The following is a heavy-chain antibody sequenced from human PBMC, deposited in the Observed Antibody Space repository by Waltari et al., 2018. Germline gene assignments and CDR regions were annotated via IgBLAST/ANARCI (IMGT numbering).Heavy chain of an antibody. V-gene: IGHV4-4*02. CDR1: DGSIRGASW. D-gene: IGHD6-13*01. CDR2: IFPSGST. CDR3: AGGSSMQQLMRY. J-gene: IGHJ4*02. Sequence: QLQLQESGPGLLNPSETLSLTCHVSDGSIRGASWWSWIRQSPGKGLEWIGEIFPSGSTNYNPSLESRVTISQDYSKNQFSLKLNSVTAADTAVYYCAGGSSMQQLMRYWGQGILVTVSS.